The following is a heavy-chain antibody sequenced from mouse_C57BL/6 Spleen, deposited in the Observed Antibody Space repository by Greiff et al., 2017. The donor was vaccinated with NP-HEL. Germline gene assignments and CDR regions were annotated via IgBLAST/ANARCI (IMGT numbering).Heavy chain of an antibody. CDR2: IWGGGST. CDR3: AKQEGNWGYAMDY. J-gene: IGHJ4*01. D-gene: IGHD4-1*01. V-gene: IGHV2-9*01. CDR1: GFSLTSYG. Sequence: VKVVESGPGLVAPSQSLSITCTVSGFSLTSYGVDWVRQPPGKGLEWLGVIWGGGSTNYNSALMSRLSISKDNSKSQVFLKMNSLQTDDTAMYYCAKQEGNWGYAMDYWGQGTSVTVSS.